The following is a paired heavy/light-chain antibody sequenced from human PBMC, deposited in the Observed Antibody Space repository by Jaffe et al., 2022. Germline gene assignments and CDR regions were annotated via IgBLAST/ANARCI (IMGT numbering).Light chain of an antibody. CDR2: DVS. CDR1: SSDIGGYNY. Sequence: QSALTQPASVSGSPGQSITISCTGTSSDIGGYNYVSWYQQHPGKAPKLMIYDVSNRPSGVSNRFSGSKSGNTASLTISGLQAEDEADYYCSSYTISSAPIFGGGTKLTVL. V-gene: IGLV2-14*03. J-gene: IGLJ2*01. CDR3: SSYTISSAPI.
Heavy chain of an antibody. CDR2: IYPDDSDT. D-gene: IGHD3-10*01. V-gene: IGHV5-51*01. J-gene: IGHJ6*03. CDR3: VRQTAKHYFGSGSYYPRLDYYYYIDV. Sequence: EVQLVQSGAEVKKPGESLKISCQGSGYTFTGYWIGWVRQMPGKGLEWMGIIYPDDSDTRYSPSFQGQVTISADKSVSTAYLQWTSLKASDTAIYYCVRQTAKHYFGSGSYYPRLDYYYYIDVWGKGTTVTVSS. CDR1: GYTFTGYW.